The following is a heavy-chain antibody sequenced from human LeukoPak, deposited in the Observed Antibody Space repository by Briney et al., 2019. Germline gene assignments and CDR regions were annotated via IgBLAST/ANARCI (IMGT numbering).Heavy chain of an antibody. J-gene: IGHJ4*02. CDR1: GFTLSTYA. CDR2: IKQDGSEK. CDR3: VRGGGGVFDY. D-gene: IGHD2-8*01. Sequence: GGSLRLSCAASGFTLSTYAMSWVRQAPGKGLEWVANIKQDGSEKYYVDSVKGRFTISRDNAKNSLYLQMNSLRAEDTAVYYCVRGGGGVFDYWGQGTLVTVSS. V-gene: IGHV3-7*01.